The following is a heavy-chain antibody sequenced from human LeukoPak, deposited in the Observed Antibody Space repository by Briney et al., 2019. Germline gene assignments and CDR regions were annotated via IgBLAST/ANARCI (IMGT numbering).Heavy chain of an antibody. Sequence: ASVKVSCKVSGYTLTELSMHWVRQAPGKGLEWMGGFDPEDGETIYAQKFQGRVTMTGDTSTDTAYMELSSLRSEDTAVYYCATGLSYSSGLLDYWGQGTLVTVSS. CDR1: GYTLTELS. CDR2: FDPEDGET. J-gene: IGHJ4*02. CDR3: ATGLSYSSGLLDY. D-gene: IGHD6-19*01. V-gene: IGHV1-24*01.